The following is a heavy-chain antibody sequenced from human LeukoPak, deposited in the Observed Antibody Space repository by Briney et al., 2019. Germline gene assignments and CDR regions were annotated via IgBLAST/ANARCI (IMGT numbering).Heavy chain of an antibody. CDR2: IYYSGST. CDR3: ARGGDSSGYYSYFDY. Sequence: SETLSLTCTVSGGSISSYYWSWIRQPPGKGLEWIGYIYYSGSTNYNPSLKSRVTISLDTSKNQISLKLTSVTAADTAVYYCARGGDSSGYYSYFDYWGQGTLVTVSS. J-gene: IGHJ4*02. CDR1: GGSISSYY. D-gene: IGHD3-22*01. V-gene: IGHV4-59*12.